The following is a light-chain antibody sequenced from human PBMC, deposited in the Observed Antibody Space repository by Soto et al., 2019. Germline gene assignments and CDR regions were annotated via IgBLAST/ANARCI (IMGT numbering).Light chain of an antibody. CDR2: AAS. CDR3: QQYYSYPLIT. J-gene: IGKJ5*01. V-gene: IGKV1-8*01. CDR1: HGISSY. Sequence: AIRMTQSPSSLSASPGDRVTITCRASHGISSYLAWYQQKPGKAPKLLIYAASTLQSGVPSRFSGSGSGTDFTLTISCLQSEDFATYYCQQYYSYPLITFGQGTRLEI.